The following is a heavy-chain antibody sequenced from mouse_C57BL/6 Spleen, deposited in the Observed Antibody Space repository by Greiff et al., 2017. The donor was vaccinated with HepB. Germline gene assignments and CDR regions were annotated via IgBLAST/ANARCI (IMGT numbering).Heavy chain of an antibody. CDR2: IYPGDGDT. CDR3: AREGSPFDY. CDR1: GYAFSSSW. J-gene: IGHJ2*01. Sequence: QVQLQQSGPELVKPGASVKISCKASGYAFSSSWMNWVQQRPGKGLEWIGRIYPGDGDTNYNGKFKGKATLTADKSSSTAYMQLSSLTSEDSAVYFCAREGSPFDYWGQGTTLTVSS. D-gene: IGHD1-1*01. V-gene: IGHV1-82*01.